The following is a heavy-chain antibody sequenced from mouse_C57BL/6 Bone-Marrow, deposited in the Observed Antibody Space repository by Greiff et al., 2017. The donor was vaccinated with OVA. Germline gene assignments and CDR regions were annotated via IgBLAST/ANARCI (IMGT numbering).Heavy chain of an antibody. J-gene: IGHJ2*01. CDR1: GYSITSGYY. V-gene: IGHV3-6*01. Sequence: EVKLQESGPGLVKPSQSLSLTCSVTGYSITSGYYWNWIRQFPGNKLEWMGYISYDGSNNYNPSLKNRISITRDTSKNQFFLKLNSVTTEDTATYYCARVRGSCFDYWGQGTTLTVSS. CDR3: ARVRGSCFDY. CDR2: ISYDGSN.